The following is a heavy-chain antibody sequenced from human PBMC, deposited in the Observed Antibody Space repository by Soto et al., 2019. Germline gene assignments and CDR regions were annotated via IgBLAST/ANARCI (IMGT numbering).Heavy chain of an antibody. D-gene: IGHD2-15*01. CDR3: AKDPLCSGGSCYHWYFDL. CDR2: ISYDGSNK. Sequence: QVQLVESGGGVVQPGRSLRLSCAASGFTFSSYGMHWVRQAPGKGLEWEAVISYDGSNKYYAASVKGRFTISRDNSKNTLYLQMNSLRAEDTAVYFCAKDPLCSGGSCYHWYFDLWGRGTLVTVSS. J-gene: IGHJ2*01. V-gene: IGHV3-30*18. CDR1: GFTFSSYG.